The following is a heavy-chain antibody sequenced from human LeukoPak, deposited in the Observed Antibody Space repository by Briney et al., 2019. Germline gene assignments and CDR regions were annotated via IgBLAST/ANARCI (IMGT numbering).Heavy chain of an antibody. D-gene: IGHD6-13*01. V-gene: IGHV4-34*01. CDR2: INHSGST. CDR3: ARLAGAAAAVTYFDY. CDR1: GGSFSGYY. J-gene: IGHJ4*02. Sequence: SETLSLTCAVYGGSFSGYYWSWTRQPPGKGLEWIGEINHSGSTNYNPSLKSRVTISVDTSKNQFSLKLSSVTAADTAVYYCARLAGAAAAVTYFDYWGQGTLVTVSP.